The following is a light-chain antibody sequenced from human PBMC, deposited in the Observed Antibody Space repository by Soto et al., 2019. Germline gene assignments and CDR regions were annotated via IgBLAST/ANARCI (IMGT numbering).Light chain of an antibody. V-gene: IGKV3-20*01. CDR2: HAS. CDR1: QSVNSRD. J-gene: IGKJ1*01. Sequence: EIVLTQSPGTLSLSPGERATVSCRASQSVNSRDLAWYQQKPGQAPRLLIYHASSSATGIPDRFSGSGSGTDFTLTISRLEPEDFAVYYCQQYDTSPWIFGQGTKVDIK. CDR3: QQYDTSPWI.